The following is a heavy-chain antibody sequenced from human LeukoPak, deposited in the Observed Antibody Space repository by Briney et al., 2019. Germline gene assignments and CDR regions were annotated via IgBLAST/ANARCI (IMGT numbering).Heavy chain of an antibody. D-gene: IGHD2-15*01. J-gene: IGHJ4*02. CDR1: GYTFTAYY. V-gene: IGHV1-2*02. Sequence: GASEKVSCKTSGYTFTAYYMHWVRQAPGQGLEWMGWINPNSGATNYAQKFQGRVTMTRDTSISTAYIEVSRLRSDDTAVYYCARDQTGYKDIVCWGQGALVTVSS. CDR2: INPNSGAT. CDR3: ARDQTGYKDIVC.